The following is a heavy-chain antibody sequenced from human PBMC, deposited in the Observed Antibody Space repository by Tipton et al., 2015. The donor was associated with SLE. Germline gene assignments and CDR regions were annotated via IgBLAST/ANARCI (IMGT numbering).Heavy chain of an antibody. CDR1: GFTFSSYA. D-gene: IGHD5-24*01. J-gene: IGHJ6*02. CDR3: ARGDRWLQFPYYYDMDV. V-gene: IGHV3-33*01. Sequence: VQLVQSGGGVVQPGRSLRLSCAASGFTFSSYAMHWVRQAPGKGLEWVAIIWYDGSNKYYADSVKGRFTISRDNSKNTLYLQMNSLRAEDTAVYYCARGDRWLQFPYYYDMDVWGQGTTVTVSS. CDR2: IWYDGSNK.